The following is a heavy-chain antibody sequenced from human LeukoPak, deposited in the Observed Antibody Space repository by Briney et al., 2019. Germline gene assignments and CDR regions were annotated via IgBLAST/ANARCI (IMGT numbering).Heavy chain of an antibody. Sequence: QTGGSLRLSCTASGWMHFVRQGPGKGLVWVSGINLDGTGTYYADSVKGRFTISRDNAKNTVSLQMNSLSAEDTAVYYCARDGESGSYYHDWGQGTLVTVSS. CDR3: ARDGESGSYYHD. CDR2: INLDGTGT. J-gene: IGHJ4*02. V-gene: IGHV3-74*01. CDR1: GW. D-gene: IGHD1-26*01.